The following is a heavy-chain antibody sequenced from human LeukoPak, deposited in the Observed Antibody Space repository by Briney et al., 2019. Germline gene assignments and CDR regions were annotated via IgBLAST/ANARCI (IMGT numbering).Heavy chain of an antibody. CDR2: ISPNSGAT. Sequence: GASVKVSCKASGYTFTGYYMHWVRQAPGQGLEWMGWISPNSGATNYAQNFQARVTMTGDTSISTAYMELSSLRSDDTAVYYCASGDILTGTRAYYFDYWGQGTLVTVSS. CDR3: ASGDILTGTRAYYFDY. D-gene: IGHD3-9*01. CDR1: GYTFTGYY. J-gene: IGHJ4*02. V-gene: IGHV1-2*02.